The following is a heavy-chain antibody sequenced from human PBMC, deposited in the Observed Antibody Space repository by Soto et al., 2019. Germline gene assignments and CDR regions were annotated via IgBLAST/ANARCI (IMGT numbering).Heavy chain of an antibody. J-gene: IGHJ6*02. D-gene: IGHD5-18*01. CDR2: ISYDGSNK. CDR1: GFTFSSYA. CDR3: ARASYVDTAMVRFYYGMDV. Sequence: GGSLRLSCAASGFTFSSYAMHWVRQAPGKGLEWVAVISYDGSNKYYADSVKGRFTISRDNSKNTLYLQMNSLRAEDTAVYYCARASYVDTAMVRFYYGMDVWGQGTTVTVS. V-gene: IGHV3-30-3*01.